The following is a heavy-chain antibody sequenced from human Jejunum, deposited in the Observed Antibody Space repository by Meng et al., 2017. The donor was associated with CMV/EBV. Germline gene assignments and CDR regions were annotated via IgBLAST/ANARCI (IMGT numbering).Heavy chain of an antibody. CDR2: LNHNSGDT. D-gene: IGHD5-12*01. Sequence: SGYTFTGYYMHWVRQAPGQGPEWVGWLNHNSGDTNYAQQFQGRVSMTRDTSISTAYMELSSLRSDDTAVYYCATSSSGFDFWTDNWGQGTLVTVSS. CDR1: GYTFTGYY. CDR3: ATSSSGFDFWTDN. V-gene: IGHV1-2*02. J-gene: IGHJ4*02.